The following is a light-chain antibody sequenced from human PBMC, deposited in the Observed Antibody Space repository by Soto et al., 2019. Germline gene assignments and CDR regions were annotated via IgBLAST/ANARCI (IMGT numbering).Light chain of an antibody. V-gene: IGKV1-5*01. CDR3: QQYNQVGT. CDR2: DAS. CDR1: QSINRH. Sequence: DIQMTQSPSTLSASVGDRVTITCRASQSINRHLAWYQQIPGKAPKLLIHDASILASGSPSRFSGSRSWTEFTHTISSLQPDDFATYFCQQYNQVGTVGEGTKLEI. J-gene: IGKJ2*02.